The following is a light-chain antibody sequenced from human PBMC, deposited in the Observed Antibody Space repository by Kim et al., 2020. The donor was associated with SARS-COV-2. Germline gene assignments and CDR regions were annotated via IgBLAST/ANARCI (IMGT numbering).Light chain of an antibody. Sequence: SPGERATLSCRASQSVTNSYLAWYQQKPGQAPRLLIYGASTRATSIPDRFSGSGSGTDFILTISRLEPEDFAVYYCQQYGNSPPNSFGQGTKLEI. CDR3: QQYGNSPPNS. V-gene: IGKV3-20*01. CDR2: GAS. J-gene: IGKJ2*03. CDR1: QSVTNSY.